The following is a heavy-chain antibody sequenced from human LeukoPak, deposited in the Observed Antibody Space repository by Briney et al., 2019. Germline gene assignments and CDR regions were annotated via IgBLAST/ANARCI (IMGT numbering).Heavy chain of an antibody. CDR2: IYSGGNT. V-gene: IGHV3-66*01. Sequence: GGSLRLSYADSGFTVSSNSMSWVRQAPGKGLEWVSIIYSGGNTFHADSVKARFSISRDESRDTVYLQMNSLRAEDTAVYYCARGSEYFQHWGQGTLVTVSS. CDR3: ARGSEYFQH. CDR1: GFTVSSNS. J-gene: IGHJ1*01.